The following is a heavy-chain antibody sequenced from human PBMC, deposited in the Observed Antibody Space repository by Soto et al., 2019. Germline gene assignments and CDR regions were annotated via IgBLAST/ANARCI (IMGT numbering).Heavy chain of an antibody. V-gene: IGHV4-59*01. J-gene: IGHJ4*02. CDR1: DGSISSYF. D-gene: IGHD5-18*01. CDR2: IYSSGST. Sequence: LSLTCTVSDGSISSYFWSWIRQPPGKGLEWIGYIYSSGSTNYNPSLKSRVTIPVDTSKNQFSLKLTPVTAADTAVYYCARAGTAMVQLDYWGQGTLVTVSS. CDR3: ARAGTAMVQLDY.